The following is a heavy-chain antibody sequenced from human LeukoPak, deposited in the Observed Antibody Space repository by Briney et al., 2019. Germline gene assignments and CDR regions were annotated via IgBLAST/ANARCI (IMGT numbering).Heavy chain of an antibody. CDR2: ISGSGGST. J-gene: IGHJ3*02. V-gene: IGHV3-23*01. Sequence: GGSLRVSCAVARFTFSNYGMSWVRQAPGKGLEWVSGISGSGGSTYYADSVKGRFTFFGDNSRNTLYLQMSSLRAEDTAVYYCAKARNSDYRFGFDIWGQGIMVTVSS. D-gene: IGHD4-11*01. CDR3: AKARNSDYRFGFDI. CDR1: RFTFSNYG.